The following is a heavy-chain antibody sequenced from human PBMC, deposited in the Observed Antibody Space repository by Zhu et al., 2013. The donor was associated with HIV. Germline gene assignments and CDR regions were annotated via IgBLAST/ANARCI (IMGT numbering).Heavy chain of an antibody. D-gene: IGHD6-13*01. CDR2: IVVASGNT. CDR1: GFTFTNSA. CDR3: ARGFIAAAGTEAFDI. J-gene: IGHJ3*02. Sequence: QLVQSGPEVKKPGTSVKVSCKASGFTFTNSAVQWVRQARGQRLEWIGWIVVASGNTNYAQKFQERVTLTRDMSTRTVYMELSSLRSEDTAVYYCARGFIAAAGTEAFDIWGQGTMVTVSS. V-gene: IGHV1-58*03.